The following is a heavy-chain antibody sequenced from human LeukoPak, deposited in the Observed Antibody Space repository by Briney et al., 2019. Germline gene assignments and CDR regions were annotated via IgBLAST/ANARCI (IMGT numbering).Heavy chain of an antibody. D-gene: IGHD6-25*01. CDR2: IIPILGVT. Sequence: ASVKVSCKASGDSFSNDAISWVRQAPGQGYEWVGRIIPILGVTNYAQKFRGRVTITAHISTGTADMELSSLRSDDSAVYYCASQSSGWHIYYFDHWGQGTPVTVSS. V-gene: IGHV1-69*04. CDR3: ASQSSGWHIYYFDH. CDR1: GDSFSNDA. J-gene: IGHJ4*02.